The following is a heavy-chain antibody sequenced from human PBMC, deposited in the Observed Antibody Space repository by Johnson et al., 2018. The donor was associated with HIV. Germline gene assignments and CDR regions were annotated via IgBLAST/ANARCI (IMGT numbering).Heavy chain of an antibody. V-gene: IGHV3-30*02. J-gene: IGHJ3*02. CDR2: IRYDGSDN. CDR3: SRPWGASSSPDSFDI. Sequence: VQLVESGGGLVQPGGSLRLSCAGSGFTVSRNYMSWVRQAPGQGLEWVTFIRYDGSDNHYADSVKGRFTISRDNSKNTVSLQTNSLRAEDTAVYYCSRPWGASSSPDSFDIWGQGTLVTVSS. CDR1: GFTVSRNY. D-gene: IGHD6-13*01.